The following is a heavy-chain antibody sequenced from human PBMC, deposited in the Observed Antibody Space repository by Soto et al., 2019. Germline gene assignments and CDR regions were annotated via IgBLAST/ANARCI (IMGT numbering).Heavy chain of an antibody. CDR1: GFTFKTYW. Sequence: GSRRLSCEMSGFTFKTYWMSWVRQAPGKGLEWLANMNEDANTKYYVDSVKGRFTILGDSAGNSLFLKMASLRAEDTAVYFCAAYNTSRHAAFDIWGRGTLVTVSS. D-gene: IGHD1-20*01. CDR3: AAYNTSRHAAFDI. J-gene: IGHJ3*02. CDR2: MNEDANTK. V-gene: IGHV3-7*01.